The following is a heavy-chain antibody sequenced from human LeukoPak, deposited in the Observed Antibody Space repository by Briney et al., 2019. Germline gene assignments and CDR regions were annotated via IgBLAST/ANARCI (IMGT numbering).Heavy chain of an antibody. J-gene: IGHJ4*02. Sequence: NPSETLSLTCAVYGGSFSGYYWSWIRQPPGKGLEWIGEINHSGSTNYNPSLKSRVTISVDTSKNQFSLKLSSVTAADTAVYYCAREGAISSDYWGQGTLVTVSS. D-gene: IGHD1-26*01. CDR3: AREGAISSDY. CDR1: GGSFSGYY. V-gene: IGHV4-34*01. CDR2: INHSGST.